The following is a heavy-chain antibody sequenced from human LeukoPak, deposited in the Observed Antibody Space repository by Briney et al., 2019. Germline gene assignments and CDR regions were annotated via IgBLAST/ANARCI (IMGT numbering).Heavy chain of an antibody. D-gene: IGHD3-16*01. CDR3: ARYRVITNDYFDS. V-gene: IGHV3-11*01. Sequence: GGSLRPSCAASGFTFGDYYMSWIRQAPGKGLEWVSYISNSGNTIKEADSVKGRFTISRDNAQNSLFPQMKSLRAEDTAVYYCARYRVITNDYFDSWGQGTLVTVSS. J-gene: IGHJ4*02. CDR2: ISNSGNTI. CDR1: GFTFGDYY.